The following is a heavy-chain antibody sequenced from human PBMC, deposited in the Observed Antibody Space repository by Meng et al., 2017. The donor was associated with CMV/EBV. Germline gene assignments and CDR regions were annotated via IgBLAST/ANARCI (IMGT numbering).Heavy chain of an antibody. V-gene: IGHV4-34*01. CDR2: INHSGST. CDR3: ARGRTRGSRITIFGVVKTAPPSFDY. CDR1: GGSFSGYY. D-gene: IGHD3-3*01. Sequence: SETLSLTCAVYGGSFSGYYWSWIRQPPGKGLEWIGEINHSGSTNYNPSLKSRVTISVDTSKNQFSLKLSSVTAADTAVYYCARGRTRGSRITIFGVVKTAPPSFDYWGQGTLVTVSS. J-gene: IGHJ4*02.